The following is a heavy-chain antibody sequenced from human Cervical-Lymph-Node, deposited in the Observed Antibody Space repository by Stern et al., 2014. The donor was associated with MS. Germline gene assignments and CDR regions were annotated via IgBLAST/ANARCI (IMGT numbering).Heavy chain of an antibody. Sequence: MQLVESGGGVVQPGRSLRLSCAASGFSFSDYCIHWVRQAPGKALEWVAVISYDGTSKYYTGSVKGRGTISSDTYTITVYLAMNSLRSDDTAVYYCAKDLGGNAFDYWGQGTLVIVSS. D-gene: IGHD4-23*01. V-gene: IGHV3-30*18. J-gene: IGHJ4*02. CDR1: GFSFSDYC. CDR3: AKDLGGNAFDY. CDR2: ISYDGTSK.